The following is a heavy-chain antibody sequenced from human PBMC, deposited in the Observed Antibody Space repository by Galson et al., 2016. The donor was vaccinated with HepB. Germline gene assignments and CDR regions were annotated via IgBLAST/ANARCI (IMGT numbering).Heavy chain of an antibody. V-gene: IGHV3-30*18. J-gene: IGHJ4*02. Sequence: SLRLSCAASGFTFKDYGIHWVRQAPGKGLEWVAVISYDGSKEDSTDSVMGRFSVSRDNSRNTVYLQMNSLRVEDTALYYCAKDGASGGTGHLDFWGQGTLVIVSS. CDR2: ISYDGSKE. CDR1: GFTFKDYG. D-gene: IGHD3-16*01. CDR3: AKDGASGGTGHLDF.